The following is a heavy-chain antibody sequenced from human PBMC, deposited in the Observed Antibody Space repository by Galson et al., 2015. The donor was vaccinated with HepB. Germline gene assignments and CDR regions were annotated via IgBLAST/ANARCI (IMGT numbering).Heavy chain of an antibody. CDR1: GFTFSSYA. CDR2: ISYDGSNK. V-gene: IGHV3-30-3*01. J-gene: IGHJ6*02. CDR3: ARAGGQAYDFWGGYYPSGGYYYGMDV. D-gene: IGHD3-3*01. Sequence: SLRLSCAASGFTFSSYAMHWVRQAPGKGLEWVAVISYDGSNKYYADSVKGRFTISRDNSKNTLSLQMNSLRAEDTAVYYCARAGGQAYDFWGGYYPSGGYYYGMDVWGQGTTVTVSS.